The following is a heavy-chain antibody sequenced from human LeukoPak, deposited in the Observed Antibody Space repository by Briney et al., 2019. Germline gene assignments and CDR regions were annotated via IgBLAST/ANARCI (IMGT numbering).Heavy chain of an antibody. CDR1: GGSFSGYY. CDR3: ARVMYYFDY. CDR2: INHSGGT. V-gene: IGHV4-34*01. Sequence: SETLSLTCAVYGGSFSGYYWSWIRQPPGKRLEWIGEINHSGGTNYNPSLKSRVTISVDTSKNQFSLRLSSVTAADTAVYYCARVMYYFDYWGQGTLVTVSS. J-gene: IGHJ4*02.